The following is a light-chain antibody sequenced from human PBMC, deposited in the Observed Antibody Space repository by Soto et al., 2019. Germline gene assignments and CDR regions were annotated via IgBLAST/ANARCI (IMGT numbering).Light chain of an antibody. V-gene: IGKV3-15*01. CDR1: QSVSSN. CDR3: QEYSAWWT. CDR2: GAS. Sequence: EIVMTQSPATLSVSPGERATLSCRASQSVSSNLAWYQQKPGQAPRLLVYGASTRATGIPARFSGSGSGTDFTLTITSLQSDDSAVYYCQEYSAWWTFGQGTKVEIK. J-gene: IGKJ1*01.